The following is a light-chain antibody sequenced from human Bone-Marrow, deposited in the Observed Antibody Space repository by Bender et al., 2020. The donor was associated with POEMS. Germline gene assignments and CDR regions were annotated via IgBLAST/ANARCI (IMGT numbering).Light chain of an antibody. J-gene: IGLJ2*01. CDR3: QVWDSASDPVV. Sequence: YVLTQPPSVSVAPGQTARITCGGNNIGTKSVHWYQQKSGQAPVLVIYDDDDRPSGIPERFSGSNSGNTATLIISRVEAGDEADYYCQVWDSASDPVVFGGGTTLTVL. CDR2: DDD. V-gene: IGLV3-21*02. CDR1: NIGTKS.